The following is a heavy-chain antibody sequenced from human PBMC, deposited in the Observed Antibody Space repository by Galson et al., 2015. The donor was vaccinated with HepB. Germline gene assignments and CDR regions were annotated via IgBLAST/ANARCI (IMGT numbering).Heavy chain of an antibody. V-gene: IGHV4-59*08. CDR3: ARRMRVGATYWFDP. D-gene: IGHD1-26*01. CDR2: IYYSGST. CDR1: GGSISSYY. Sequence: TLSLTCTVSGGSISSYYWSWIRQPPGKGLEWIGYIYYSGSTNYNPSLKSRVTISVDTSKNQFSLKLSSVTAADTAVYYCARRMRVGATYWFDPWGQGTLVTVSS. J-gene: IGHJ5*02.